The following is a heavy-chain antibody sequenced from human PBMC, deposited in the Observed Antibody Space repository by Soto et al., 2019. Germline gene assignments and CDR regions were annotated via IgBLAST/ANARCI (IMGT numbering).Heavy chain of an antibody. D-gene: IGHD1-1*01. J-gene: IGHJ4*02. CDR1: GFAFGSYW. Sequence: VQLLESGGGLVQPGGSLRLSCAASGFAFGSYWMHWVRQAPGKGLVWVSRISQDGAIATQADSVKGRFTISRDNAKNTLFLQMNSLRADYTAVYYFLRDQRHWNEFADQWWQGTLVTVSS. CDR2: ISQDGAIA. V-gene: IGHV3-74*01. CDR3: LRDQRHWNEFADQ.